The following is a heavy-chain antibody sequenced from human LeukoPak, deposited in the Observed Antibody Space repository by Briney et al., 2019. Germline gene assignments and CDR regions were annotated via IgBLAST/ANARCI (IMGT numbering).Heavy chain of an antibody. V-gene: IGHV1-46*01. J-gene: IGHJ4*02. Sequence: GASVTVSCKASGYTFTSYYMHWVRQAPGQGLEWMGIINPSGGSTSYAQKFQGRVTITADESTSTAYMELSSLRSEDTAVYYCAQTNYGSGSWDYWGQGTLVTVSS. D-gene: IGHD3-10*01. CDR3: AQTNYGSGSWDY. CDR2: INPSGGST. CDR1: GYTFTSYY.